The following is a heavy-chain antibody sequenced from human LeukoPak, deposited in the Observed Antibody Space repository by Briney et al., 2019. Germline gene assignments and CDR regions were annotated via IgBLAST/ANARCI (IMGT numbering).Heavy chain of an antibody. CDR1: GGSISSSSYY. Sequence: SETLSLTCTVSGGSISSSSYYWGWIRQPPGKGLEWIGSIYYSGSTYYNPSLKSRVTMSVDMSKNQFSLKLSSVTAADTAVYYCARDCSGGSCYSGYWGQGTLVTVSS. CDR3: ARDCSGGSCYSGY. CDR2: IYYSGST. D-gene: IGHD2-15*01. V-gene: IGHV4-39*07. J-gene: IGHJ4*02.